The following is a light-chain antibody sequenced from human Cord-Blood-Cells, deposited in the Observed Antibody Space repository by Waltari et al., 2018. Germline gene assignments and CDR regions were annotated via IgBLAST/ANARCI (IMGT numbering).Light chain of an antibody. V-gene: IGLV1-47*01. CDR3: AAWDDSLSGWV. J-gene: IGLJ3*02. CDR1: SSTIGSNY. CDR2: RNN. Sequence: QSVLTQPPSASGTPGQRVTISCSGSSSTIGSNYVYWYQQLPGTAPNLLLDRNNQRPSGVPDRFSGSKSGTSASLAISGLRSEDEADYYCAAWDDSLSGWVFGGGTKLTVL.